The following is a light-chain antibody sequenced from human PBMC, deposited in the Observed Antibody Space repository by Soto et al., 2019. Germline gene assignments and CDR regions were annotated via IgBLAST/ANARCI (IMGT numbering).Light chain of an antibody. J-gene: IGKJ1*01. CDR3: QQYGSSPWT. Sequence: DTLCTQPPGTLSSPPLERATLFYRPSQSVSSSYLAWYQQKPGQAPRLIIYGASSRAAGIPDRFSGRGSGTDFTLKISRLEPEDFAVYYCQQYGSSPWTFGEGTKVDIK. CDR2: GAS. V-gene: IGKV3-20*01. CDR1: QSVSSSY.